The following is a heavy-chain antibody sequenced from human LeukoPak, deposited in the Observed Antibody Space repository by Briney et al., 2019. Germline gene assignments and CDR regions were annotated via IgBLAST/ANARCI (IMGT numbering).Heavy chain of an antibody. CDR2: ISSSSSTI. CDR3: ARDLGDSSGSYPYSGFDY. J-gene: IGHJ4*02. V-gene: IGHV3-48*01. CDR1: GFTFSSYE. D-gene: IGHD1-26*01. Sequence: PGGSLRLSCAASGFTFSSYEMNWVRQAPGKGLEWVSYISSSSSTIYYADSVKGRFTISRDNAKNSLYLQMNSLRAEDTAVYYCARDLGDSSGSYPYSGFDYWGQGTLVTVSS.